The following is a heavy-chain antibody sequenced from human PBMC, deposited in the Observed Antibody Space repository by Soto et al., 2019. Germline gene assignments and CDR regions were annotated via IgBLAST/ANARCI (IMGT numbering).Heavy chain of an antibody. CDR1: GGSFSGYY. J-gene: IGHJ4*02. CDR3: ARGGGVHSHFDY. Sequence: QVQLQQWGAGLLKPSETLSLTCAVYGGSFSGYYWSWIRQPPGKGLEWIGEINHSGSTNYNPSLKSRVTISGDTSKNQFSLTLSSVTAADTAVYYFARGGGVHSHFDYWGQGTLVTVSS. CDR2: INHSGST. D-gene: IGHD1-1*01. V-gene: IGHV4-34*01.